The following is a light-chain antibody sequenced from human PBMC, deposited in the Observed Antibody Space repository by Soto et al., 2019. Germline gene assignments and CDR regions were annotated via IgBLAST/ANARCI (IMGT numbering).Light chain of an antibody. J-gene: IGKJ5*01. CDR3: QQYYGSPGIT. CDR1: QSVSSNY. V-gene: IGKV3-20*01. Sequence: EIVLTQSPGTLSLSPGEIATLSCRASQSVSSNYLAWYQQKPGQAPRLLIYGASSRATGIPDRFSGSGSGTDFTLTISRLKPEDFAVYYFQQYYGSPGITFGQGTRLEIK. CDR2: GAS.